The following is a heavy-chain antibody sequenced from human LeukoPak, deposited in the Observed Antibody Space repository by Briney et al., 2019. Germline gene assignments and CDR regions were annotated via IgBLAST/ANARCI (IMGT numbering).Heavy chain of an antibody. V-gene: IGHV3-66*04. CDR3: ASHYYDSNGYQYLDN. CDR2: IYSGGRT. D-gene: IGHD3-22*01. CDR1: GFTVSSKY. J-gene: IGHJ4*02. Sequence: GGSLRLSCAASGFTVSSKYMSWVRQAPGRGLGWVSIIYSGGRTYYAESVKGRFTISRNRSKNTLYLQMSDLRAEDTAMYFCASHYYDSNGYQYLDNWGQGTLVTVSS.